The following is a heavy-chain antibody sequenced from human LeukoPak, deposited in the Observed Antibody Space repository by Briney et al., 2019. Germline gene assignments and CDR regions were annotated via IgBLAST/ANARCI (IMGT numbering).Heavy chain of an antibody. CDR2: IKQDGNAK. D-gene: IGHD4-17*01. Sequence: PGGSLRLSCTASGFTFSSYWMSWFRQAPGKGLEWVANIKQDGNAKYYVDSVKGRFTISRDSAKKSLYLQMNSLRAEDTAVYYCARVNPDYGDNHFDYWGQGTLVTVSS. CDR3: ARVNPDYGDNHFDY. V-gene: IGHV3-7*01. J-gene: IGHJ4*02. CDR1: GFTFSSYW.